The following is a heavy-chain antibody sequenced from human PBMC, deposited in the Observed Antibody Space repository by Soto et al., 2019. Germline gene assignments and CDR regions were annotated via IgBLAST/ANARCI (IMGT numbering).Heavy chain of an antibody. V-gene: IGHV1-24*01. D-gene: IGHD3-22*01. CDR1: GYTLTELS. Sequence: GASVKVSCKVSGYTLTELSMHWVRQAPGKGLEWMGGFDPEDGETIYAQKFQGRVTMTEDTSTDTAYMELSSLRSEDTAVYYCARSTQNYYDSSALDAFDIWGQGTMVTVSS. J-gene: IGHJ3*02. CDR2: FDPEDGET. CDR3: ARSTQNYYDSSALDAFDI.